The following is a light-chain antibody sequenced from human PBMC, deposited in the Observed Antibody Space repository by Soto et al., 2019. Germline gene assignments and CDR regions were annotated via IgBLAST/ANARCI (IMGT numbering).Light chain of an antibody. CDR1: NSNIGADYG. V-gene: IGLV1-40*01. CDR3: SSYTSSSTRV. CDR2: ADN. J-gene: IGLJ2*01. Sequence: QSVLTQPPSVSGAPGQRVTISCTGTNSNIGADYGVQWYQQFPGTAPKLLIYADNIRPSGVPDRFSGSKSGNTASLTISGLQAEDEADYYCSSYTSSSTRVFGGGTKLTVL.